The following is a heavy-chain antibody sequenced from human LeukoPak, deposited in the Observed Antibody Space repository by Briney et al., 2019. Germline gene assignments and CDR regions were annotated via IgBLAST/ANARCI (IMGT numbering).Heavy chain of an antibody. CDR1: GGSFSGYY. J-gene: IGHJ4*02. Sequence: SETLSLTCAVYGGSFSGYYLSWIRQPPGKGLEWMGEINHSGSTTYNPSLKSRVTISVDTSKNQFSLKLRSVTAGDTAVYYCARGAPGGSSGYYYASPPPTLNYWGQGTLVTVSS. D-gene: IGHD3-22*01. V-gene: IGHV4-34*01. CDR2: INHSGST. CDR3: ARGAPGGSSGYYYASPPPTLNY.